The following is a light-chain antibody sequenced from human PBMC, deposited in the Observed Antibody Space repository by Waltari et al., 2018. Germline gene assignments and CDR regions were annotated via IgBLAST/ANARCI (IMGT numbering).Light chain of an antibody. CDR3: QQRSNWPRLT. CDR2: DAS. J-gene: IGKJ4*01. Sequence: EIVLTQSPATLSLSPGERATLSCRASQSVSSYLAWYHQKPGQAPRLLIYDASNRATGIPARFSGIGSGTDFTLTISSLEPEDFAVYYCQQRSNWPRLTFGGGTKVEIK. CDR1: QSVSSY. V-gene: IGKV3-11*01.